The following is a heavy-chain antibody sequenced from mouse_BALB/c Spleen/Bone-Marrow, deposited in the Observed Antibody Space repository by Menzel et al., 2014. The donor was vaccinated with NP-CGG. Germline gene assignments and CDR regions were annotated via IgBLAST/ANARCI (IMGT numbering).Heavy chain of an antibody. CDR2: IWAGGST. V-gene: IGHV2-9*02. J-gene: IGHJ1*01. CDR3: ARKDYGSRGGYFDV. D-gene: IGHD1-1*01. Sequence: QVQLKHSGPGLVAPSQSLSITCTVSGFSLTNYGVHWVRQPPGKGLEWLGLIWAGGSTNYDSALMSRLSISKDNSKSQVFLKMSSLQTDDTAMYYCARKDYGSRGGYFDVWGAGTTVTVSS. CDR1: GFSLTNYG.